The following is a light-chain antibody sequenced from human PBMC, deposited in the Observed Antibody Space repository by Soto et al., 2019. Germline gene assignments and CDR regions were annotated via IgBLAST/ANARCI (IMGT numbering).Light chain of an antibody. V-gene: IGKV1-5*01. Sequence: DIQKTQSPSTPTASVGDRVHITFRDSQRISDWLAWFQLKPGKAPKLLIYDASSLESGVPSRFGGSGSGTEFTLTISSLQPDDFATYYCQQYNNYSTFGQGTKVDIK. CDR3: QQYNNYST. CDR1: QRISDW. J-gene: IGKJ1*01. CDR2: DAS.